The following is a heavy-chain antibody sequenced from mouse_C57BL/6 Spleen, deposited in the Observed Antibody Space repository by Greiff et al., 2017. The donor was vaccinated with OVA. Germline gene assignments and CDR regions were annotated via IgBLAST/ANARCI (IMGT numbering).Heavy chain of an antibody. Sequence: EVHLVESGGDLVKPGGSLKLSCAASGFTFSSYGMSWVRQTPDKRLEWVATISSGGSYTYYPDSVKGRFTISRDNAKNTLYLQMSSLKSEDTAMYYCARRGSEGAMDYWGQGTSVTVSS. CDR2: ISSGGSYT. CDR1: GFTFSSYG. V-gene: IGHV5-6*01. CDR3: ARRGSEGAMDY. D-gene: IGHD1-1*01. J-gene: IGHJ4*01.